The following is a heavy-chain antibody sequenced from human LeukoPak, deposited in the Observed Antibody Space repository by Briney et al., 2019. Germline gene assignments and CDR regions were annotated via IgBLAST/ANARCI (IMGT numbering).Heavy chain of an antibody. CDR2: IYYTGRT. CDR3: ARYHNTGLDY. D-gene: IGHD3-9*01. J-gene: IGHJ4*02. V-gene: IGHV4-59*01. CDR1: GGSISSYY. Sequence: PSETLSLTCTVSGGSISSYYWGWMRQPPGKGLEWIGYIYYTGRTSYNPSLKGRITISVDTSKNQFSLNLNSVTAADTAVYYCARYHNTGLDYWGQGSLVTVSS.